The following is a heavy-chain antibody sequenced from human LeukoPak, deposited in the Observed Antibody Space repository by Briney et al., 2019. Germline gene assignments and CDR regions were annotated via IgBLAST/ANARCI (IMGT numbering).Heavy chain of an antibody. Sequence: SETLSLTCAVYGGSFSGYYWSWIRQPPGKGLEWIGEINHSGSTNYNPSLKGRVTISVDTSKSQFSLKLSSVTAADTAVYYCARGYTYYFDYWGQGTLVTISS. CDR3: ARGYTYYFDY. D-gene: IGHD2-2*02. CDR1: GGSFSGYY. V-gene: IGHV4-34*01. J-gene: IGHJ4*02. CDR2: INHSGST.